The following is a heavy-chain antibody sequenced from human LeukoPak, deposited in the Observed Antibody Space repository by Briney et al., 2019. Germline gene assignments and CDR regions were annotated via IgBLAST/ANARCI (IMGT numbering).Heavy chain of an antibody. CDR2: TNGGGII. J-gene: IGHJ6*02. CDR1: GFTVSNNY. CDR3: ARDQTV. Sequence: GGSLRLSCAASGFTVSNNYMSWVRQAPGKGLEWVSVTNGGGIIHYAESVKGRFTISRDHSKNTVYLQMNSLRTEATAVSYCARDQTVWGQATTVTVS. V-gene: IGHV3-66*02.